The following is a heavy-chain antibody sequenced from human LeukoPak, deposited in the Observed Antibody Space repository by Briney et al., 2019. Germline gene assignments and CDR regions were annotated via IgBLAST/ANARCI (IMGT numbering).Heavy chain of an antibody. D-gene: IGHD1-1*01. CDR2: INWSGSST. CDR1: GFTFDDYG. V-gene: IGHV3-20*04. CDR3: ARVGAGTGD. J-gene: IGHJ4*02. Sequence: GGSLRLSCAASGFTFDDYGMSWVRQAPGEWLEWVSGINWSGSSTGYADSVEGRFTISRDNAKNSLYLQMNSLRAEDTALYYCARVGAGTGDSGQGTLVTVSP.